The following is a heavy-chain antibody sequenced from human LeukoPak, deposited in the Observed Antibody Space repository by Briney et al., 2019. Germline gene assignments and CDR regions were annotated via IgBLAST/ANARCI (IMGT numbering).Heavy chain of an antibody. D-gene: IGHD2-15*01. Sequence: SETLSLTCTVSGGSISSSSYYWGWIRQPPRKGLEWIGSIYYSGSTYYNPSLKSRVTISVDTSKNQLSLKLSSVTAADTAVYYCARDRAGYCSGGSCYSGGWFDPWGQGTLVTVSS. V-gene: IGHV4-39*07. CDR1: GGSISSSSYY. CDR3: ARDRAGYCSGGSCYSGGWFDP. J-gene: IGHJ5*02. CDR2: IYYSGST.